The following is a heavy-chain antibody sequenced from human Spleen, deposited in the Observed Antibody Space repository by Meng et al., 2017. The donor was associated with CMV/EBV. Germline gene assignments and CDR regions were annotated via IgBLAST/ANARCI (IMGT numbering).Heavy chain of an antibody. D-gene: IGHD2-15*01. CDR2: IIPIFGTA. V-gene: IGHV1-69*05. J-gene: IGHJ5*02. CDR3: ARVPHCSGGTCYADYNWFDP. Sequence: SVKVSCKASGGTFSNYTISWVRQAPGHGLEWMGGIIPIFGTANYAQKFQGRVTMTRDTSISTAYMELNWLRSDDTAVYYCARVPHCSGGTCYADYNWFDPWGQGTLVTVSS. CDR1: GGTFSNYT.